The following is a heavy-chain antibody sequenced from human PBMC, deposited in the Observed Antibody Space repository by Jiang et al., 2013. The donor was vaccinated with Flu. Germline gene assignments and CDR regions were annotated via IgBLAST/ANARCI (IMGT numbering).Heavy chain of an antibody. D-gene: IGHD3-3*01. J-gene: IGHJ6*02. Sequence: EVKKPGESLRISCKAFGYTFSGYGIIWVRQMPGKGLECMGKIDPDGSSTDYSPSFQGHVSMSTDRSINTAYLQWSSLKASDTAMYYCARLRTLPPLHDFPWDLDVWGQGTSVTVSS. CDR2: IDPDGSST. V-gene: IGHV5-10-1*01. CDR1: GYTFSGYG. CDR3: ARLRTLPPLHDFPWDLDV.